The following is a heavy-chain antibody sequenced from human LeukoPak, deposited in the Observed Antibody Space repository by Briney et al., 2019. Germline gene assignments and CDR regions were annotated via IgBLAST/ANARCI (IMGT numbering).Heavy chain of an antibody. J-gene: IGHJ6*03. CDR1: GGSISSSNW. Sequence: PSGTLSLTCAVSGGSISSSNWWSWVRQPPGKGLEWIGEIYHSGSTNYNPSLKSRVTISVDKSKNQFSLKLSSVTAADTAVYYCARARGELRTYYYDSSGYPSYYYYMDVWGKGTTVTVSS. CDR2: IYHSGST. CDR3: ARARGELRTYYYDSSGYPSYYYYMDV. V-gene: IGHV4-4*02. D-gene: IGHD3-22*01.